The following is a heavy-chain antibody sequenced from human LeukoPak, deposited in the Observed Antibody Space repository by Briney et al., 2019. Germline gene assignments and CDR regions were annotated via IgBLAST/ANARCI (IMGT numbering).Heavy chain of an antibody. Sequence: PGGSPRLSCAASGFTFSSYAMSWVRQAPGKGLEWVSAISGSGGSTYYADSVKGRFTISRDNSKNTLYLQMNSLRAEDTAVYYCATFDSSGYYPNYYFDYWGQGTLVTVSS. V-gene: IGHV3-23*01. D-gene: IGHD3-22*01. CDR3: ATFDSSGYYPNYYFDY. CDR1: GFTFSSYA. J-gene: IGHJ4*02. CDR2: ISGSGGST.